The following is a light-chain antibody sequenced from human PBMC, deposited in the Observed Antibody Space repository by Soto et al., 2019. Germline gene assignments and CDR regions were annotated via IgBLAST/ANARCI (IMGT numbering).Light chain of an antibody. CDR1: QSVSSN. CDR3: QYYHASQWT. CDR2: GAS. Sequence: EIVMTQSPATLSVSPGERATLSCRASQSVSSNLAWYQQKPGQAPRLLIYGASTRATGIPARFSGSGSGTEFTLTISSLQSEDFAVYYCQYYHASQWTFGQGTKVDIK. V-gene: IGKV3-15*01. J-gene: IGKJ1*01.